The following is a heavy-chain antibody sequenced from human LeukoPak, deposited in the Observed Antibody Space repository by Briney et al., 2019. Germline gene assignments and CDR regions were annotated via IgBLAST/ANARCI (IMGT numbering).Heavy chain of an antibody. CDR1: GFTFKSHA. J-gene: IGHJ3*01. CDR2: TSGSGGSK. D-gene: IGHD3-22*01. CDR3: AKFPSYDSSGHDGFDV. Sequence: GGSLRLSCAASGFTFKSHAMSWVRQAPGKGLEWVSATSGSGGSKFYADSVKGRFTISRDNSKNTLYLQMNSLRVEDTAIYYCAKFPSYDSSGHDGFDVWGQGTRATVSS. V-gene: IGHV3-23*01.